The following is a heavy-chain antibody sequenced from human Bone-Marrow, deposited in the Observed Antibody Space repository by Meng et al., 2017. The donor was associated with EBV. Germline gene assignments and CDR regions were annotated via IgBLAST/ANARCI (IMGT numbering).Heavy chain of an antibody. J-gene: IGHJ4*02. V-gene: IGHV3-9*01. CDR2: ISWNSGSI. Sequence: VLVVWSGGGLVQPGRSLRLSCAASGFTFDDYAMHWVRTAPGKGLEWVSGISWNSGSIGYADSVKGRFTISRDNAKNSLYLQMNSLRAEDTALYYCAKDIAATYSMGFDYWGQGTLVTVSS. CDR1: GFTFDDYA. D-gene: IGHD6-25*01. CDR3: AKDIAATYSMGFDY.